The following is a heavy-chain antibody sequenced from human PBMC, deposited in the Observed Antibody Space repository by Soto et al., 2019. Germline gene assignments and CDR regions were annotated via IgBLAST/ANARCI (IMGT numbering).Heavy chain of an antibody. CDR2: ISSSSSTI. J-gene: IGHJ4*02. CDR1: GFTFSSYW. CDR3: ARGAYYYDSSGLSY. D-gene: IGHD3-22*01. V-gene: IGHV3-48*01. Sequence: GGSLRLSCAASGFTFSSYWMHWVRQAPGKGLEWVSYISSSSSTIYYADSVKGRFTISRDNAKNSLYLQMNSLRAEDTAVYYCARGAYYYDSSGLSYWGQGTLVTVSS.